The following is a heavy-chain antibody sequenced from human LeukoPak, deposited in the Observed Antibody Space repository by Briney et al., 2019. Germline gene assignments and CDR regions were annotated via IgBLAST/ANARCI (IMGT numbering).Heavy chain of an antibody. D-gene: IGHD5-24*01. CDR1: GGSISSSSYY. CDR3: AIVGLFDGYNPGGDY. J-gene: IGHJ4*02. CDR2: IYYSGST. Sequence: PSETLSLTCTVSGGSISSSSYYWGWIRQPPGKGLEWIGSIYYSGSTYYNPSLKSRVTISVDTSKNQFSLKLSSVTAADTDVYYCAIVGLFDGYNPGGDYWGQGTLVTVSS. V-gene: IGHV4-39*07.